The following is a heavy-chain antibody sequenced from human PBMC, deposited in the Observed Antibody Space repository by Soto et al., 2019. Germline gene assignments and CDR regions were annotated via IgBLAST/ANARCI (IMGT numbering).Heavy chain of an antibody. J-gene: IGHJ6*02. CDR2: IWYDGSNK. D-gene: IGHD1-26*01. V-gene: IGHV3-33*01. Sequence: GGSLRLSCAASGFTFSSYGMHWVRQAPGKGLEWVAVIWYDGSNKYYADSVKGRFTISRDNSKNTLYLQMNSLRAEDTAVYYCARDAGSWQSGNHEYYGMDVWGQGTTVTVSS. CDR1: GFTFSSYG. CDR3: ARDAGSWQSGNHEYYGMDV.